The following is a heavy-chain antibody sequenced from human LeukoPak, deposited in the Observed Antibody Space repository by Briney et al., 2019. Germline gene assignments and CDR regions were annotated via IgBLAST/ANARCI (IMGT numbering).Heavy chain of an antibody. D-gene: IGHD3-22*01. Sequence: GGSLRLSCAASGFTFSTYWMSWVRQAPGKGLEWVANIKQDGSEKYYVDSVKGRFTISRDNAKNSVSLQMNSLSAEDTAVYYCARDRGTYYYDSTSHYDAFDIWGQGTLVTVSS. V-gene: IGHV3-7*01. CDR3: ARDRGTYYYDSTSHYDAFDI. CDR2: IKQDGSEK. J-gene: IGHJ3*02. CDR1: GFTFSTYW.